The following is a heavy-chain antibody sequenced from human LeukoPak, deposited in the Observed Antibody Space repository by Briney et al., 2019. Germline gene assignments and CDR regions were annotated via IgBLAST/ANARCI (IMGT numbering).Heavy chain of an antibody. V-gene: IGHV1-8*03. CDR1: GGTFSSYA. CDR3: ARALCDSSRCEYYAYMDV. Sequence: ASVKVSCEASGGTFSSYAISWVRQATGQGLEWMGWMNPKSGNTGYAQKFQGRVSITRDTSISTAYMELSSLRSEDTAVYYCARALCDSSRCEYYAYMDVWGEGTTVTVSS. CDR2: MNPKSGNT. J-gene: IGHJ6*03. D-gene: IGHD3-3*01.